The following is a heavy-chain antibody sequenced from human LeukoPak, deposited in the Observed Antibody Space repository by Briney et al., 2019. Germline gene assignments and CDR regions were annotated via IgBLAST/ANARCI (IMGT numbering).Heavy chain of an antibody. J-gene: IGHJ5*02. CDR3: ATFEKIHYGYNFVPGT. CDR1: GYTFTNHD. V-gene: IGHV1-8*01. Sequence: ASVKVSCKASGYTFTNHDLNWVRQATGQGLEWMGWMNPNSGSTGYAQKFQGRVIMTRDTSISTAYMELSSLTSEDTAVYYCATFEKIHYGYNFVPGTWGPGTLVTVSS. CDR2: MNPNSGST. D-gene: IGHD4-17*01.